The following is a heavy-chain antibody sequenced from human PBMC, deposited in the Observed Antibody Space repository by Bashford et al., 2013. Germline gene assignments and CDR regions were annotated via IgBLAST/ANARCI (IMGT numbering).Heavy chain of an antibody. V-gene: IGHV4-4*07. J-gene: IGHJ4*02. CDR2: VFSSGAT. D-gene: IGHD6-6*01. CDR3: ARSSAIPFDY. CDR1: GGSLISYY. Sequence: ETLSLTCNVSGGSLISYYWSWIRQPAGEGPQWLGRVFSSGATNYNPALRTRLSMSLDTSRNQLFLKLSSVTAADTALYFCARSSAIPFDYWGQGTLVTVSS.